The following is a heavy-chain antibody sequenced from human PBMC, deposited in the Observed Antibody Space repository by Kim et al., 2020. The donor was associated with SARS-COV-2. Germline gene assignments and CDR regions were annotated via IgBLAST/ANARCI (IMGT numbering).Heavy chain of an antibody. CDR2: LVTIFDTA. J-gene: IGHJ4*01. CDR3: ARDDLGDSSVEIRVYFDF. D-gene: IGHD1-26*01. Sequence: SVKVSCKISGGTFSRYTVSWVRQAPGQGLEWMGGLVTIFDTAKYAQKFQGRVTITADESTKTSYMELTSLSSEDTAVYYCARDDLGDSSVEIRVYFDFW. V-gene: IGHV1-69*13. CDR1: GGTFSRYT.